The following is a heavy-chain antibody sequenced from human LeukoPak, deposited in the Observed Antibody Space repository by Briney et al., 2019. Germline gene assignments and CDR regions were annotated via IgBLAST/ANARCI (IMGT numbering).Heavy chain of an antibody. J-gene: IGHJ4*02. Sequence: GGSLRLSCAASGFTFSSYAMSWVRQAPGKGLEWVSAISGSGGSTYYADPVKGRFTISRDNSKNTLYLQMNSLRAEDTAVYYCAKDQDYYGSGSFDYWGQGTLVTVSS. V-gene: IGHV3-23*01. D-gene: IGHD3-10*01. CDR3: AKDQDYYGSGSFDY. CDR2: ISGSGGST. CDR1: GFTFSSYA.